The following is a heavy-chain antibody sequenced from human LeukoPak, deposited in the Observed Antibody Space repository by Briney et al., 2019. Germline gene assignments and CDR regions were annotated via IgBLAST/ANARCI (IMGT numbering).Heavy chain of an antibody. CDR2: ISGSGGST. J-gene: IGHJ4*02. D-gene: IGHD6-13*01. V-gene: IGHV3-23*01. CDR3: AKVGSTSWYMDY. Sequence: GGSLRLSCAASGFTFSSYAMSWVRQAPGKGLEWVSSISGSGGSTYYADSVKGRFTISRDNAKNSLYLQMNSLRAEDTAVYYCAKVGSTSWYMDYWGQGILVTVSS. CDR1: GFTFSSYA.